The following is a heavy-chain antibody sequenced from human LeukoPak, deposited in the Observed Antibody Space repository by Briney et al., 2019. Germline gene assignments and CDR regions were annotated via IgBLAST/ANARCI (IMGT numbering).Heavy chain of an antibody. V-gene: IGHV4-34*01. CDR2: INHSGST. Sequence: PSETLSLTCAVYGGSFSGYYWSWIRQPPGKGLEWIGEINHSGSTNYNPSLKSRVTISVDTSKNQFSLQLSSVTAADTAVYYCARGPDYYDSSDGMDVWGQGTTVTVSS. D-gene: IGHD3-22*01. J-gene: IGHJ6*02. CDR3: ARGPDYYDSSDGMDV. CDR1: GGSFSGYY.